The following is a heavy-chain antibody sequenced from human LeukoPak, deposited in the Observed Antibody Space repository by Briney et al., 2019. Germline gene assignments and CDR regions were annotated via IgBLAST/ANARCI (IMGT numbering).Heavy chain of an antibody. J-gene: IGHJ5*02. CDR3: TTVQTGRFDP. CDR2: IKSKADGGTA. CDR1: GFTFDDYG. Sequence: GGSLRLSCAASGFTFDDYGMSWVRQAPGKGLEWVGRIKSKADGGTADYAAPVKGRFTISRDESTNTLYLQMNSLKTEDTGVYYRTTVQTGRFDPWGQGTLVTVSS. D-gene: IGHD1-14*01. V-gene: IGHV3-15*01.